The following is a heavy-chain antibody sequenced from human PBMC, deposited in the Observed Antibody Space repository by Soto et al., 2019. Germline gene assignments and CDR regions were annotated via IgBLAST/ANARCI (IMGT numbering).Heavy chain of an antibody. V-gene: IGHV1-46*03. CDR3: PRGSTVVTPDYFDS. CDR1: GYTVTRHY. J-gene: IGHJ4*02. Sequence: QVQLVQSGAEVKKPGASVKVSCKASGYTVTRHYMHWVRQAPGQGLEWMGIIDPSGGSATYAQKCQDRVTMTRDMSTRTVYMELSSLRSDDTAIYYCPRGSTVVTPDYFDSWGQGTLVTVSS. CDR2: IDPSGGSA. D-gene: IGHD2-21*02.